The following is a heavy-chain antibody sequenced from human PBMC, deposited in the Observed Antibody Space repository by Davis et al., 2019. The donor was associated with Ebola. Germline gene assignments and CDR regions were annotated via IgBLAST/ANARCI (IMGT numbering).Heavy chain of an antibody. J-gene: IGHJ5*02. CDR3: ARRGSTMFNWFDP. Sequence: GESLKISCKGSGYSFTSYWIGWVRQMPGKGLEWMGIIYPGDSDTRHSPSFQGQVTISADKSISTAYLQWSSLKASDTAMYYCARRGSTMFNWFDPWGQGTLVTVSS. V-gene: IGHV5-51*01. D-gene: IGHD3-10*02. CDR1: GYSFTSYW. CDR2: IYPGDSDT.